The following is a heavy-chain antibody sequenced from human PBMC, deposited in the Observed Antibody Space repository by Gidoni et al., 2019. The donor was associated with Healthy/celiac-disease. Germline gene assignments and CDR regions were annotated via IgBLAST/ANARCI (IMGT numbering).Heavy chain of an antibody. CDR2: IYYSGST. V-gene: IGHV4-39*01. CDR1: GGSISSSSYY. J-gene: IGHJ5*02. CDR3: ARSRREYCSSTSCSNWFDP. Sequence: GGSISSSSYYWGWIRQPPGKGLEWIGSIYYSGSTYYNPSLKSRVTISVDTSKNQFSLKLSSVTAADTAVYYCARSRREYCSSTSCSNWFDPWGQGTLVTVSS. D-gene: IGHD2-2*01.